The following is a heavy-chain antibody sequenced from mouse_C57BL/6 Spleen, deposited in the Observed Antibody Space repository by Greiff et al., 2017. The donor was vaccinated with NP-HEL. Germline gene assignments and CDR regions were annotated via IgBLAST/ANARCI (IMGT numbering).Heavy chain of an antibody. V-gene: IGHV3-6*01. CDR2: ISYDGSN. CDR1: GYSITSGYY. D-gene: IGHD2-2*01. J-gene: IGHJ2*01. CDR3: AREGVTTTVYFDY. Sequence: EVKLQESGPGLVKPSQSLSLTCSVTGYSITSGYYWNWIRQFPGNKLEWMGYISYDGSNNYKPSLKNRISITRDTSKNQFFLKLNSVTTEDTATYYCAREGVTTTVYFDYWGQGTTLTVSS.